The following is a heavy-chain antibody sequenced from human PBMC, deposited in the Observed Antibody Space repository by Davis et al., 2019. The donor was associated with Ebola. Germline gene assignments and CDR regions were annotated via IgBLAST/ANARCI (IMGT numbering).Heavy chain of an antibody. CDR1: GFTFSAYS. Sequence: GESLKIPCAASGFTFSAYSMNWVRQAPGKGLEWVSYISDSGTTIYYADSVKGRFTISRDNAKNSLYLQMNSLRDEDTAVYYCATDRNWDFDYWGQGTLVTVSS. CDR2: ISDSGTTI. CDR3: ATDRNWDFDY. J-gene: IGHJ4*02. V-gene: IGHV3-48*02. D-gene: IGHD7-27*01.